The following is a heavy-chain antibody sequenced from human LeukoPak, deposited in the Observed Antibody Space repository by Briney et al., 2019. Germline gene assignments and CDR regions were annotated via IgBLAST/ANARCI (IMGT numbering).Heavy chain of an antibody. CDR1: GYSFTTYW. V-gene: IGHV5-51*01. CDR3: TRGRPIDY. J-gene: IGHJ4*02. Sequence: GESLKISCKGSGYSFTTYWIGWVRQMPGKGLEWMGIIFPSDSDTRYSPSFQGQVIISADKSISTAYLQWSSLKASDTAIYYCTRGRPIDYWGQGTLVTVSS. CDR2: IFPSDSDT.